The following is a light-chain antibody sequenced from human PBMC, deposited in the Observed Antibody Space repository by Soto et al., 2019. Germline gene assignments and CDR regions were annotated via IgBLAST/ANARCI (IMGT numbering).Light chain of an antibody. CDR3: SSYTSSSTPHYV. V-gene: IGLV2-14*01. Sequence: QSALTQPASVSGSPGQSITFSCTGTSSDVGGYNYVSWYQQHPGKAPKLMIYDVSNRPSGVSNRFSGSKSGNTASLTISGLQAEDEADYYCSSYTSSSTPHYVFGTGTKLTVL. CDR1: SSDVGGYNY. J-gene: IGLJ1*01. CDR2: DVS.